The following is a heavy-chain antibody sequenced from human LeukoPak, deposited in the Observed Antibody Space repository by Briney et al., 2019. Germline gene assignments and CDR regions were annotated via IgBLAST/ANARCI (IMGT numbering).Heavy chain of an antibody. CDR1: GGSINSGDYY. V-gene: IGHV4-30-4*01. CDR2: IYYSGST. J-gene: IGHJ4*02. D-gene: IGHD3-9*01. Sequence: SETLSLTCTVSGGSINSGDYYWSWIRQPPGKDLEWIGFIYYSGSTYNNPSLKSRVTISVDTSKNQFSLRLSSVTAADTAMYYCARVVTDWAIHNWGQGTLVTVSS. CDR3: ARVVTDWAIHN.